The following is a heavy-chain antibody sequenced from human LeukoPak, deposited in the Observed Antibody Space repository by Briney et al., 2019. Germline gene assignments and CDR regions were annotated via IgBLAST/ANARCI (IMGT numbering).Heavy chain of an antibody. D-gene: IGHD2-2*01. V-gene: IGHV4-59*01. CDR2: IYYSGST. CDR3: ARGVVPGDLYNWFDP. CDR1: GGSISSYY. J-gene: IGHJ5*02. Sequence: PSETLSLTCTVSGGSISSYYWNWIRQPPGRGLEWIGYIYYSGSTNYKPSLKSRVTISLDTSKNQFSLKLSSVTAADAAVYYCARGVVPGDLYNWFDPWGQGTLVTVSS.